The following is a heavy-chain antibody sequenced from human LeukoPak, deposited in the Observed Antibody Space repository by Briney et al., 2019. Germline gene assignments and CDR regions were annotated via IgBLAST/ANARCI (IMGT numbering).Heavy chain of an antibody. V-gene: IGHV3-74*01. J-gene: IGHJ4*02. Sequence: PGGSLRLSCAASGFTFSSYWMHWVRQAPGKGLVWVSRINSDGSSTSYADSVKGRFTISRDNAKNTLYLQMNSLRAEDTAVYYCARQKYLRGPDVEYFDYWGQGTLVTVSS. D-gene: IGHD5/OR15-5a*01. CDR3: ARQKYLRGPDVEYFDY. CDR1: GFTFSSYW. CDR2: INSDGSST.